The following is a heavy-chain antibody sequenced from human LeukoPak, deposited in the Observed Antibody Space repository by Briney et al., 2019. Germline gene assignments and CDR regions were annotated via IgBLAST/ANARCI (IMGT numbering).Heavy chain of an antibody. Sequence: GGSLRLSCAASGFTLSSYAMSWVRQAPGKGLEWVSGVSGSGGSTYYADSVKGRFTISRDNSKNTLYLQMNSLRAEDTAVYYCAKDLDIVATITGNWGQGTLVTVSS. CDR2: VSGSGGST. V-gene: IGHV3-23*01. D-gene: IGHD5-12*01. CDR3: AKDLDIVATITGN. CDR1: GFTLSSYA. J-gene: IGHJ4*02.